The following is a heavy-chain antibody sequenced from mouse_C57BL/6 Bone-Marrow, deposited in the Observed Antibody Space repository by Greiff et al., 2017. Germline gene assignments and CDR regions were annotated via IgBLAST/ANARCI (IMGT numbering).Heavy chain of an antibody. CDR1: GYTFTDYY. D-gene: IGHD6-1*01. J-gene: IGHJ3*01. V-gene: IGHV1-19*01. Sequence: EVQLQQSGPVLVKPGASVKMSCKASGYTFTDYYMNWVKQSHGKSLEWIGVINPYNGGTSYNQKFKGKATLTVDKSSSTAYMELISLTSDDSAVYYCARKALFSWFAYWGQGTLVTVSA. CDR2: INPYNGGT. CDR3: ARKALFSWFAY.